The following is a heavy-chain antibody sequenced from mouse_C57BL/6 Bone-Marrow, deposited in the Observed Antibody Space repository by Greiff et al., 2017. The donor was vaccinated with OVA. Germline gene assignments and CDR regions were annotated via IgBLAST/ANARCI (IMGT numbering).Heavy chain of an antibody. D-gene: IGHD3-1*01. J-gene: IGHJ2*01. V-gene: IGHV5-16*01. CDR3: ARDRGIASGEGGFDD. CDR2: INYDGSST. CDR1: GFTFSDYY. Sequence: EVKLVESEGGLVQPGSSMKLSCTASGFTFSDYYMAWVRQVPEKGLEWVANINYDGSSTDYLDSLKSRFIISRDNAKNILYLQMSSLKSEDTATDYCARDRGIASGEGGFDDWGQGTTLTVS.